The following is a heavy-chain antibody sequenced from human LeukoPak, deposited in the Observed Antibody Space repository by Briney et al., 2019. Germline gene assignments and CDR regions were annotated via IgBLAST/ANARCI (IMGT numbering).Heavy chain of an antibody. CDR3: ARGPVADY. CDR1: GVSISSYY. CDR2: VYYTGST. V-gene: IGHV4-59*01. J-gene: IGHJ4*02. Sequence: SETLSLTCTVSGVSISSYYWSWVRQPPGKGLEWIGYVYYTGSTSYNPSLKSRVTISGDTSKNQFSLKLSSVTAADTAVYYCARGPVADYWGQGTLVTVSS.